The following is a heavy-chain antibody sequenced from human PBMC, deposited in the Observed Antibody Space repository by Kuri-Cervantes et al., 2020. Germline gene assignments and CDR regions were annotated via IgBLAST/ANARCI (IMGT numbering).Heavy chain of an antibody. Sequence: GGSLRLSCAASEFTVSSNFMSWVRQAPGKGLEWVSVLYSDGSTYYADSVKGRFTISRDSSKNTLYLQMNSLRAEDTAVYYCARELGRAVISPYLDYWGQGTLVTVSS. CDR1: EFTVSSNF. D-gene: IGHD3-10*01. J-gene: IGHJ4*02. CDR2: LYSDGST. CDR3: ARELGRAVISPYLDY. V-gene: IGHV3-66*01.